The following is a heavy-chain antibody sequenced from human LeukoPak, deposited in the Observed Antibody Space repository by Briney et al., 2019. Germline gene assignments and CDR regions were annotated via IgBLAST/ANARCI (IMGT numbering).Heavy chain of an antibody. Sequence: PSETLSLTRAVYGGSFSGYYWSWIRQPPGKGLEWIGEINHSGSTNYNPSLESRVTISVDTTKNQFSLKLSSVTAADTAVYYCARFHGFWSGYSDYWGQGTLVTVSS. CDR3: ARFHGFWSGYSDY. D-gene: IGHD3-3*01. J-gene: IGHJ4*02. V-gene: IGHV4-34*01. CDR1: GGSFSGYY. CDR2: INHSGST.